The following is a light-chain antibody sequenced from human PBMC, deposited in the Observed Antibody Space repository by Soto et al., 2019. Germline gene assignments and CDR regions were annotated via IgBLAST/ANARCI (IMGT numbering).Light chain of an antibody. V-gene: IGKV1-39*01. CDR2: AAS. CDR1: QSISSY. CDR3: QPSYSTPAK. Sequence: DIQMTQSPSSRSAPVVDRVTITCRASQSISSYLNWYQQKPGKAPKLLIYAASNLQSRVPPSLSRSASGRDLALTLRHLQADDFGTYYCQPSYSTPAKFRPGNKVDIK. J-gene: IGKJ1*01.